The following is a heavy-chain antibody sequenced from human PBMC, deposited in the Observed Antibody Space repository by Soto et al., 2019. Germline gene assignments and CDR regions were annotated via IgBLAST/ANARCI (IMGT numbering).Heavy chain of an antibody. D-gene: IGHD3-22*01. Sequence: QVQLVQSGAEVKKPGSPVKVSCKAYGGTFSSYIIAWVRQAPGQGFEWMGGVIPLFNTSNYARKFQGRVTITADESTSTAYMELSSLTSGDTAVFYCAVGDHYYDSSGSDFDYWGQGTLVTVSP. V-gene: IGHV1-69*01. CDR3: AVGDHYYDSSGSDFDY. CDR1: GGTFSSYI. CDR2: VIPLFNTS. J-gene: IGHJ4*02.